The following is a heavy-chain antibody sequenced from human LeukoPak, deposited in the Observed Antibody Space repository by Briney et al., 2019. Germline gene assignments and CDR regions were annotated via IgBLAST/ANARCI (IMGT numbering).Heavy chain of an antibody. CDR1: GVSISSYY. J-gene: IGHJ5*02. CDR3: ARDFRYCSSTSCYTSWFDP. Sequence: PSETLSLTCTVSGVSISSYYWSWLRQPAGKGLEWLGRIYTSGSTNYNPSLKIRVTMSVDTSKNQFSLKLSSVTAADTAVYYCARDFRYCSSTSCYTSWFDPWGQGTLVTVSS. D-gene: IGHD2-2*02. V-gene: IGHV4-4*07. CDR2: IYTSGST.